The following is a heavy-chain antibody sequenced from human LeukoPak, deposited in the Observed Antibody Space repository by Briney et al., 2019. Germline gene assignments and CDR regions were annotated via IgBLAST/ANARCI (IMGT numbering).Heavy chain of an antibody. J-gene: IGHJ4*02. CDR3: ARDVVAATHYFDY. CDR1: GGSISSGDYY. Sequence: PSETLSLTCTVSGGSISSGDYYWSWIRQHPGKGLEWIGYIYYSGSTYYNPSLKSRVTISVDTSKNQFSLKLSSVTAADTAVYYCARDVVAATHYFDYWGQGTLVTVSS. CDR2: IYYSGST. V-gene: IGHV4-31*02. D-gene: IGHD2-15*01.